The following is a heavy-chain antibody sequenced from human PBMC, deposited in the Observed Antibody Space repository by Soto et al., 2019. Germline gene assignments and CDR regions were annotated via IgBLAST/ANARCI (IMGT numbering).Heavy chain of an antibody. CDR2: IYHSGST. V-gene: IGHV4-30-2*01. D-gene: IGHD5-18*01. J-gene: IGHJ6*02. CDR1: GGSISSGGYS. CDR3: ARAGDTAMVMLGYYYYGMDV. Sequence: SETLSLTCAVSGGSISSGGYSWSWIRQPPGKGLEWIGYIYHSGSTYYNPSLKSRVTISVDTSKNQFSLKLSSVTAADTAVYYCARAGDTAMVMLGYYYYGMDVWGQGTTVTVSS.